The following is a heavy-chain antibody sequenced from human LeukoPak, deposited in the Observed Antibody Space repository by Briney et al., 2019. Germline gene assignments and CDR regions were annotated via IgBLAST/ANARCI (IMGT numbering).Heavy chain of an antibody. CDR1: GGSISSGYYY. Sequence: PSETLSLTCSVSGGSISSGYYYWSWISQHPGRGLEWIGYIFYSGSTYYNPSLKSRLIISADTSQNQFSLRLTSVTAADTAVYYCARGKMTDAGTFLDFDPWGQGTLVTVSS. V-gene: IGHV4-31*03. CDR3: ARGKMTDAGTFLDFDP. CDR2: IFYSGST. D-gene: IGHD6-13*01. J-gene: IGHJ5*02.